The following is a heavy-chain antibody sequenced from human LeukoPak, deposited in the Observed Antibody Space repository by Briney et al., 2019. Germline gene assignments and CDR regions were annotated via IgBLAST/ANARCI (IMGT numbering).Heavy chain of an antibody. CDR2: IYYSGSI. D-gene: IGHD3-10*01. Sequence: SETLSLTCTVSGGSISTYYWSWIRQPPGKGLEWIGYIYYSGSINYNPSLKSRVTMSVDTSKNQFSLKLSSVTAADTAVYYCARVSLVRGAPDYYFDYWGQGTLVTVSS. CDR1: GGSISTYY. J-gene: IGHJ4*02. CDR3: ARVSLVRGAPDYYFDY. V-gene: IGHV4-59*12.